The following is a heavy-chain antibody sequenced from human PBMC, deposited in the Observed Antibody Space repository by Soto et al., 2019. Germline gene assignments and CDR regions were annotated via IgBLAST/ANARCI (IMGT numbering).Heavy chain of an antibody. CDR2: ISSSGSTI. D-gene: IGHD5-12*01. CDR1: GFTFSDYY. J-gene: IGHJ4*02. V-gene: IGHV3-11*01. Sequence: GGSLRLSCAASGFTFSDYYMSWIRQAPGKGLEWVSYISSSGSTIYYADSVKGRFTISRDNAKNSLYLQMNSLRAEDTAVYYCASIGLGYSGYDFPSSDDYWGQGTLVTVSS. CDR3: ASIGLGYSGYDFPSSDDY.